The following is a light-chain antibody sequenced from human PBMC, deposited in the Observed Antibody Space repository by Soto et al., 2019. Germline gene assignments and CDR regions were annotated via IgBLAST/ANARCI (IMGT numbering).Light chain of an antibody. CDR1: SSDISDYKF. CDR2: EVS. CDR3: SSYTTSSITHVL. J-gene: IGLJ2*01. V-gene: IGLV2-14*01. Sequence: QSALTQPASVSGSPGQSIIISCTGTSSDISDYKFVSWYQQHPGKAPKLIIYEVSNRPSGVSNRFSGSKSGSTASLTISGLQAEDEADYYCSSYTTSSITHVLFGGGTKLPS.